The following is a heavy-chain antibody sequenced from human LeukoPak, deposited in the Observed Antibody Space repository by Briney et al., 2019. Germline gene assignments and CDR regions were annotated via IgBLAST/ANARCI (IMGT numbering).Heavy chain of an antibody. Sequence: GGSLRLSCAVSGITFSRYWMSWVRQAPGKGLEWVANIKQDGSEKYYVDSVKGRFTISRDNAKNSLYLQMNSLRAEDTAVYYCARVGMDYYDSSGYYYAPGFDYWGQGTLVTVSS. D-gene: IGHD3-22*01. CDR3: ARVGMDYYDSSGYYYAPGFDY. J-gene: IGHJ4*02. CDR1: GITFSRYW. V-gene: IGHV3-7*03. CDR2: IKQDGSEK.